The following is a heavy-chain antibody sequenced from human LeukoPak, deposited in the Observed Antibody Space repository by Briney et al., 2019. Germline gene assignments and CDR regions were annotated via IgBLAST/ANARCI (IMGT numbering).Heavy chain of an antibody. V-gene: IGHV3-30*18. CDR3: AKDAGTKTCGGDCYPGDY. Sequence: SGGSLRLSCAASGFTFSNYGMHWVRQAPGKGLEWVAVISDDGTNKFYVDSVKGRFTISRDNSKNTLYLQMNSLRADDTAVYYCAKDAGTKTCGGDCYPGDYWGQGTLVTVSS. CDR2: ISDDGTNK. J-gene: IGHJ4*02. CDR1: GFTFSNYG. D-gene: IGHD2-21*01.